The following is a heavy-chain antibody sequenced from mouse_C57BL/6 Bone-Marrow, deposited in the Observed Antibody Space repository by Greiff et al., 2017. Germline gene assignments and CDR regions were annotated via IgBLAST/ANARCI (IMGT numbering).Heavy chain of an antibody. CDR3: ARSYYGYDGLFAY. V-gene: IGHV1-54*01. J-gene: IGHJ3*01. CDR2: INPGSGGT. D-gene: IGHD2-2*01. CDR1: GYAFTNYL. Sequence: VQLQQSGAELVRPGTSVKVSCKASGYAFTNYLIEWVKQRPGQGLEWIGVINPGSGGTNYNEKFKGKATLTADKSSSTAYMQLSSLTSEDSAVYFCARSYYGYDGLFAYWGQGTLVTVSA.